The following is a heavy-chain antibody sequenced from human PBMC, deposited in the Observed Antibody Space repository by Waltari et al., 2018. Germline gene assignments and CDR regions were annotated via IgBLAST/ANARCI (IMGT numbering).Heavy chain of an antibody. Sequence: VRLKTSGPGLAKRSETLSLTCRVAGGSIRSYYRCWIRQPPCKGLEWIGYSSYSGNTNYNPSLKSRVTIWVDTSKNQFSLELTSVTAADTAVYYCARYSYGQTYYFDYWGQGTLVTVSS. CDR1: GGSIRSYY. CDR3: ARYSYGQTYYFDY. CDR2: SSYSGNT. V-gene: IGHV4-59*01. D-gene: IGHD5-18*01. J-gene: IGHJ4*02.